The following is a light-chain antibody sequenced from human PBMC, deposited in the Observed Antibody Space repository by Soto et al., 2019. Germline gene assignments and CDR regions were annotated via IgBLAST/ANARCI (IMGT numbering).Light chain of an antibody. V-gene: IGLV2-14*01. CDR3: SSYTSSNTL. J-gene: IGLJ1*01. Sequence: QSVLTQPASVSGSPGQSSTISCTGTSGDVGGYNYVCWYQQHPGKAPKLMIYDVSNRPSGVSNRFSGSKSGNTASLTISGLQAEDEADYYCSSYTSSNTLFGNGTKVTVL. CDR2: DVS. CDR1: SGDVGGYNY.